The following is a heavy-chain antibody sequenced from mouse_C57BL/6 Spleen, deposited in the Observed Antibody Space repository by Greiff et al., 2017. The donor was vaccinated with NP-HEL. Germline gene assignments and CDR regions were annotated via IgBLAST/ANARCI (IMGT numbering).Heavy chain of an antibody. V-gene: IGHV1-15*01. CDR2: IDPETGGT. J-gene: IGHJ2*01. CDR1: GYTFTDYE. CDR3: TRCGGNYLDY. Sequence: QVQLQQSGAELVRPGASVTLSCKASGYTFTDYEMHWVKQTPVHGLEWIGAIDPETGGTAYNQKFKGKAILTADKSSSTAYMELRSLTSEDSAVYYCTRCGGNYLDYWGQGTTLTVSS.